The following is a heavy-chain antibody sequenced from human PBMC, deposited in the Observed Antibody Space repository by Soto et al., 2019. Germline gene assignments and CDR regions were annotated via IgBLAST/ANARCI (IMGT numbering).Heavy chain of an antibody. CDR2: IYYSGST. V-gene: IGHV4-59*08. Sequence: SETLSLTCTVSGGSISSYYWSWIRQPPGKGLEWIGYIYYSGSTNYNPSLKSRVTISVDTSKNQFSLKLSSVTAADTAVYYCARNFGSGTYYYYWYFDLWGRGTLVTVSS. CDR1: GGSISSYY. J-gene: IGHJ2*01. CDR3: ARNFGSGTYYYYWYFDL. D-gene: IGHD3-10*01.